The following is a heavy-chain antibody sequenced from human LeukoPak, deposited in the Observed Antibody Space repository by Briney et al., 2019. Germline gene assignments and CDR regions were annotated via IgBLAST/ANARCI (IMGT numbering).Heavy chain of an antibody. CDR3: ARGSPYYYDSSGYSGFDY. V-gene: IGHV1-69*13. J-gene: IGHJ4*02. Sequence: GASVKVSCKASGGTFSSYAISWVRQAPGQGLEWMGGIIPIFGTANYAQKFQGRVTITADESTSTAYMELSSLRSEDTAVYYCARGSPYYYDSSGYSGFDYWGQGTLVTVSS. D-gene: IGHD3-22*01. CDR2: IIPIFGTA. CDR1: GGTFSSYA.